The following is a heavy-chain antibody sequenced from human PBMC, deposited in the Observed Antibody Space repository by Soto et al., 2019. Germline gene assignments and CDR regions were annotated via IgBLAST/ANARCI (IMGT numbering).Heavy chain of an antibody. J-gene: IGHJ6*02. CDR3: ARDMTDYRPGGYYYVMDV. D-gene: IGHD3-16*01. Sequence: ASVKVSFKDSGYTFTSYCISWVRPAPGQGLELTGWISAYNGNTNYAQKLQGRVTMTTDTSTSTAYMELRSLRSDDTAVYYCARDMTDYRPGGYYYVMDVWGQGTTVTVSS. CDR1: GYTFTSYC. CDR2: ISAYNGNT. V-gene: IGHV1-18*04.